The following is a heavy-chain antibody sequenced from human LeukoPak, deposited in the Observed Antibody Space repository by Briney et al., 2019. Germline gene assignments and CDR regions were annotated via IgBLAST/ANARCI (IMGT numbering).Heavy chain of an antibody. Sequence: PGGSLRLSCAASGFTFSSYGMHWVRQAPGKGLEWVAVISYDGSNKYYADSVKGRFTISRDNSKNSLYLQMNSLRAEDTALYYCAKHSSSWTEGYFDYWGQGTLVTVSS. CDR3: AKHSSSWTEGYFDY. J-gene: IGHJ4*02. CDR1: GFTFSSYG. CDR2: ISYDGSNK. D-gene: IGHD6-13*01. V-gene: IGHV3-30*19.